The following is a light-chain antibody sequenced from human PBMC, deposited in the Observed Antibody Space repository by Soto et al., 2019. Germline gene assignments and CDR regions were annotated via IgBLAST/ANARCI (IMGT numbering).Light chain of an antibody. J-gene: IGKJ5*01. V-gene: IGKV3D-20*01. CDR3: QQYGNSPIT. CDR2: DGF. Sequence: IVSAQSPATLSLSPVQRATLSCGARQSVSSSRLAWYQQKPALAPRLLIYDGFLRATGIPDRFSGSGSGTAFTLTTSRMEPEDFAVYYCQQYGNSPITFGQGTRLEIK. CDR1: QSVSSSR.